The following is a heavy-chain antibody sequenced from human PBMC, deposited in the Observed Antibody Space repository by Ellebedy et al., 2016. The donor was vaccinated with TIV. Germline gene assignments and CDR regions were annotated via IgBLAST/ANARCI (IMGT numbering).Heavy chain of an antibody. CDR2: IVAIFRTT. CDR3: ARGSNYYDNTELAY. D-gene: IGHD3-22*01. Sequence: SVKVSXKASRGTFSNYGINWVRQAPGHGLEWMGGIVAIFRTTNYAQKFQGRLTITAGESTSTVYMELSSLRSDDTAVYYCARGSNYYDNTELAYWGQGTLVTVSS. V-gene: IGHV1-69*13. CDR1: RGTFSNYG. J-gene: IGHJ4*02.